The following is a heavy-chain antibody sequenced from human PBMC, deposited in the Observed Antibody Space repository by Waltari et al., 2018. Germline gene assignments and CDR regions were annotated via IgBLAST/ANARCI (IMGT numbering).Heavy chain of an antibody. CDR2: IYYSGST. CDR1: GGSFSGYY. V-gene: IGHV4-34*11. J-gene: IGHJ6*03. CDR3: ARSRGYMDV. Sequence: QVQLQQWGAGLLKPSETLSLTCAVYGGSFSGYYWSWIRQPPGKGLEWIGYIYYSGSTNYNPSLKSRVTISVDTSKNQFSLKLSSVTAADTAVYYCARSRGYMDVWGKGTTVTISS.